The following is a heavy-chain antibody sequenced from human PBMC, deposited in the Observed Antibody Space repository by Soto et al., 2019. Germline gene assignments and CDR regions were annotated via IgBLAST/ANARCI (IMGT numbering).Heavy chain of an antibody. CDR1: GFPFSSFG. CDR3: SRSRPTGRRDYYYYGMDV. V-gene: IGHV3-30*03. Sequence: TGGSLRLSCFVSGFPFSSFGMPWVRQAPGKGLEWVSSISNDGSNQHYADSVKGRFTISRDNSKNTVYLQLNSLRGEDTAVYYCSRSRPTGRRDYYYYGMDVWGQGTPVTVSS. J-gene: IGHJ6*02. CDR2: ISNDGSNQ. D-gene: IGHD1-1*01.